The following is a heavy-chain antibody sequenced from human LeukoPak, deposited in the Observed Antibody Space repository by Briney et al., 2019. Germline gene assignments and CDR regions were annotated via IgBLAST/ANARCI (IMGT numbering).Heavy chain of an antibody. J-gene: IGHJ4*02. CDR2: ISWNSGSR. CDR1: GFTFDDYA. D-gene: IGHD2-21*02. V-gene: IGHV3-9*01. Sequence: GGSLRLSCAASGFTFDDYAMHWVRQAPGKGLEWVSGISWNSGSRGYADSVKGRFTISRDNAKNSLYLQMNSLRAEDTAVYYCTTSLPHIVDVTASDGGNWGQGTLVTVSS. CDR3: TTSLPHIVDVTASDGGN.